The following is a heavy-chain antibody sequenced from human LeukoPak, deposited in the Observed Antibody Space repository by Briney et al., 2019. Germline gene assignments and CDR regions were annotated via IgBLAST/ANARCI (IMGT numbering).Heavy chain of an antibody. CDR3: ATRPAASTWYGVFDY. J-gene: IGHJ4*02. CDR2: VFNGGST. V-gene: IGHV4-59*11. D-gene: IGHD6-13*01. CDR1: GAFITDHF. Sequence: PSETLSLTCTVSGAFITDHFWSWIRQPPGKGLEWIGYVFNGGSTNYNPSLKSRVTMSLDPSRDQFSLRLSSVTTADTAIYYCATRPAASTWYGVFDYWSQGTLVTVSS.